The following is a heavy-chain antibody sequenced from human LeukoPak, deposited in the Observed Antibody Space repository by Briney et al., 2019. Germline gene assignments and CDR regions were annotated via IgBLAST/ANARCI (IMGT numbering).Heavy chain of an antibody. J-gene: IGHJ4*02. Sequence: ASVKVSCKASGYTFTSYGISWVRQAPGQGLEWMGWISAYNSNTNYAQKLQGRVTMTTDTSTSTAYMELRSLRSDDTAVYYCARDAPNYYDSSGYHLPRFDYWGQGTLVTVSS. CDR1: GYTFTSYG. CDR2: ISAYNSNT. D-gene: IGHD3-22*01. CDR3: ARDAPNYYDSSGYHLPRFDY. V-gene: IGHV1-18*01.